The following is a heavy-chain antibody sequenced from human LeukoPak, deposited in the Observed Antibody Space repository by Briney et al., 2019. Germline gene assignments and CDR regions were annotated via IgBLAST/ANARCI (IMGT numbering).Heavy chain of an antibody. CDR3: ARDYVYAFNI. V-gene: IGHV3-66*01. Sequence: GGSLRLSCAASGFTVSSNFMNWVRQAPGKGLEWVSLINSGGSTYYADSVKGRFTISRDNSKNTLYLQMDSLRAEDTAVYYCARDYVYAFNIWGQGTMVTVSS. CDR2: INSGGST. J-gene: IGHJ3*02. CDR1: GFTVSSNF. D-gene: IGHD3-10*02.